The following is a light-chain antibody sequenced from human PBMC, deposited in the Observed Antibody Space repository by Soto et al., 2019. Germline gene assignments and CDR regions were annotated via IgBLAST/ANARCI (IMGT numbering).Light chain of an antibody. CDR1: SNDIGAYQY. CDR2: DVT. V-gene: IGLV2-14*01. Sequence: QSALTQPASVSAAPGQSSTISCAGTSNDIGAYQYVSWYQHRPGKAPRLIIYDVTARPSGVSSRFSGSKSDNSASLTISGLQTDDEAEYYCSSFTTSLTVIFGGGTKVTVL. J-gene: IGLJ2*01. CDR3: SSFTTSLTVI.